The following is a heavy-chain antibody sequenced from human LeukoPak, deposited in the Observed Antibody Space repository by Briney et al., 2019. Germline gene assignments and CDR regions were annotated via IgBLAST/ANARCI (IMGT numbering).Heavy chain of an antibody. CDR1: GFTFSSYS. CDR3: ARGLESSGYYYGY. D-gene: IGHD3-22*01. V-gene: IGHV3-48*01. J-gene: IGHJ4*02. Sequence: GGSLGLSCAASGFTFSSYSMIWVRQAPGKGLEWVSYISSSSSTIYYADSVKGRFTISRDNAKNSLYLQMNSLRAEDTAVYYCARGLESSGYYYGYWGQGTLVTVSS. CDR2: ISSSSSTI.